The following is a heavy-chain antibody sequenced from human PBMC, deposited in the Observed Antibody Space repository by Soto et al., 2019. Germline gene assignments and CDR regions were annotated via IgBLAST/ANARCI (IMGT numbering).Heavy chain of an antibody. V-gene: IGHV3-30*18. J-gene: IGHJ6*02. Sequence: PGGSLRLSCAASGFTFSSYGMHWVRQAPGKGLEWVAVISYDGSNKYYADSVKGRFTISRDNSKNTLYLQMNSLRAEDTAVYYCAKDIAIFGVVNYYGMDVWGQGTTVTVSS. CDR3: AKDIAIFGVVNYYGMDV. CDR2: ISYDGSNK. CDR1: GFTFSSYG. D-gene: IGHD3-3*01.